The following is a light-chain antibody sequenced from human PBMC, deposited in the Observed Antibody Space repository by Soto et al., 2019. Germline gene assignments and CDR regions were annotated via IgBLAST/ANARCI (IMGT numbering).Light chain of an antibody. CDR2: QDS. Sequence: SYELTQPPSVSVSTGPTASITCSGDKLGDKYACWYQQKPGQSPVLVIYQDSKRPSGIPERFSGSNSGNTATLTISGTQAMDKADYYCQAWDSSTVVFGGGTKLTVL. CDR1: KLGDKY. CDR3: QAWDSSTVV. V-gene: IGLV3-1*01. J-gene: IGLJ2*01.